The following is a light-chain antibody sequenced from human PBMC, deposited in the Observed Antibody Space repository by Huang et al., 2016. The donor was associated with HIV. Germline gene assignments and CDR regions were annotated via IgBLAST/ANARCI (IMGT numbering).Light chain of an antibody. V-gene: IGKV1-39*01. J-gene: IGKJ3*01. CDR3: QQSYSTPFT. Sequence: DIQMTQSPSSLSASVGDRVTITCRASQSINTYLNWYQHKPGKAPNSLIYAASSLQSGVPSRFSGSGSGTDFTLTISSLQPEDFATYYCQQSYSTPFTFGPGTKVDIK. CDR2: AAS. CDR1: QSINTY.